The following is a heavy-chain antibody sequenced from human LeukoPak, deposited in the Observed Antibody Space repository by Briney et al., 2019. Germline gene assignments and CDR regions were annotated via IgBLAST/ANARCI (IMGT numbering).Heavy chain of an antibody. D-gene: IGHD2-2*01. Sequence: GRSLRLSCAASGFTFDDYAMHWVQQAPGKGLEWVSGISWNSGSIGYADSVKGRFTISRDNAKNSLYLQMNSLRAEDMALYYCSNDICSTTRRYFSYWRQGTLVTVSS. CDR3: SNDICSTTRRYFSY. J-gene: IGHJ4*02. CDR1: GFTFDDYA. V-gene: IGHV3-9*03. CDR2: ISWNSGSI.